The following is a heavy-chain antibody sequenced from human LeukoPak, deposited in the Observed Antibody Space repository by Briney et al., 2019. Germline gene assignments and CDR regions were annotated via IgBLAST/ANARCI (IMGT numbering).Heavy chain of an antibody. D-gene: IGHD3-10*01. CDR1: GGSISSYY. CDR3: ARHITMVRGGWFDP. V-gene: IGHV4-59*01. CDR2: IYYSGST. Sequence: SETLSLTCTVSGGSISSYYWSWIRQPPGKGLEWIGYIYYSGSTNYNPSLKSRVTISVDTSKNQFSLKLSSVTAADTAVYYCARHITMVRGGWFDPWGQGTLVTVSS. J-gene: IGHJ5*02.